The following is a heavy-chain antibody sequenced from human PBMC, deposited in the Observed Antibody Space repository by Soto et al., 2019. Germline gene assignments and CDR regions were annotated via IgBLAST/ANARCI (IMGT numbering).Heavy chain of an antibody. J-gene: IGHJ4*02. V-gene: IGHV1-3*01. CDR1: GYTFTSYA. Sequence: QVQLVQSGAEVKKPGASVKVSCKASGYTFTSYAMHWVRQAPGQRLEWMGWINAGNGNTKYSQKFQGRVTITRDTSASTAYMELSSLRSEDTAVYYCARDIDIVVVPAAMGDYWGQGTLVTVSS. D-gene: IGHD2-2*01. CDR2: INAGNGNT. CDR3: ARDIDIVVVPAAMGDY.